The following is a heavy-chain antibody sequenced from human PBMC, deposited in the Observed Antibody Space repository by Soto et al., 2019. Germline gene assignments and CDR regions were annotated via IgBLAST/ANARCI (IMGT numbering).Heavy chain of an antibody. J-gene: IGHJ3*01. CDR1: VGSGFTFTDYA. Sequence: EVQLLESGGGLVQPGGSLRLSCVASVGSGFTFTDYAIPWVRQAPEKGLEWVSGISGSDYKTYYADSVKGRFTLSRDNSKNRLFLQMSSLRAEDTAIDYCVGDYGVLEGVDVWFEGTMVTVSS. V-gene: IGHV3-23*01. CDR2: ISGSDYKT. CDR3: VGDYGVLEGVDV. D-gene: IGHD4-17*01.